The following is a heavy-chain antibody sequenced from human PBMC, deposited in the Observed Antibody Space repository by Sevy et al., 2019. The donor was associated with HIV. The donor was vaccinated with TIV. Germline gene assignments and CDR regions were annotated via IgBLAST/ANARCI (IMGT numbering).Heavy chain of an antibody. Sequence: GGSLRLSCAASGFSFSDYYMSWIRQAPGRGLEWISYINNGSTYTNYADSVKGRFTISRDNGKNSLYLQMNSLRAEDTAVYYCARDRVTLADHYFDYWGHGTLVTVSS. J-gene: IGHJ4*01. CDR3: ARDRVTLADHYFDY. CDR1: GFSFSDYY. D-gene: IGHD6-19*01. CDR2: INNGSTYT. V-gene: IGHV3-11*06.